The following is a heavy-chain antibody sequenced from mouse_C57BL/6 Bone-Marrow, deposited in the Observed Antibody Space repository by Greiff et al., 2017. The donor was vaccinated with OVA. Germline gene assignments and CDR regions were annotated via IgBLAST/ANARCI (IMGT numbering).Heavy chain of an antibody. CDR2: IYPGDGDT. J-gene: IGHJ4*01. V-gene: IGHV1-80*01. CDR3: ARGGAPYAIDY. Sequence: QVQLQQSGAELVKPGASVKISCKASGYAFSSYWMNWVKQRPGKGLEWIGQIYPGDGDTNYNGKFKGKATLTADKSSSTAYMQLSSLTSEDSAVYFCARGGAPYAIDYWGQGTSVTVSS. CDR1: GYAFSSYW.